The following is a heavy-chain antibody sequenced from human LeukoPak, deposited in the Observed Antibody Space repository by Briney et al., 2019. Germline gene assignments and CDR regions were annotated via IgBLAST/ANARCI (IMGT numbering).Heavy chain of an antibody. Sequence: GGSLRLSCAASGFTFSSYSMNRVRQAPGKGLEWVSSISSSSSYIYYADSVKGRFTISRDNAKNSLYLQMNSLRAEDTAVYYCARDGGPYYYDSSGYYHYWGQGTLVTVSS. CDR1: GFTFSSYS. CDR2: ISSSSSYI. D-gene: IGHD3-22*01. V-gene: IGHV3-21*01. CDR3: ARDGGPYYYDSSGYYHY. J-gene: IGHJ4*02.